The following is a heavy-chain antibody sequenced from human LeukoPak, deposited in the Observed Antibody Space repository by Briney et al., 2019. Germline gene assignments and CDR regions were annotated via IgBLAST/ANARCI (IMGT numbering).Heavy chain of an antibody. J-gene: IGHJ2*01. Sequence: GGSLRLSCTASGFRFSNYAMNWVRQAPGKGLEWVSVISGGGSSTNYADSVKGRFTISRDNSKNTLYLQMNTLRVEDTAVYYCAKDGGGYASARYWYFDLWGRGTLVTVSS. D-gene: IGHD3-10*01. CDR3: AKDGGGYASARYWYFDL. CDR1: GFRFSNYA. CDR2: ISGGGSST. V-gene: IGHV3-23*01.